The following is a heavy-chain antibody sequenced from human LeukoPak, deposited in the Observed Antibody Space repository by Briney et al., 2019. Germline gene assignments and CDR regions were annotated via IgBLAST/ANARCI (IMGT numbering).Heavy chain of an antibody. CDR1: GGSIGSSGYY. CDR2: IYYRGST. Sequence: PSETLSLTCTVSGGSIGSSGYYWSWIRQPPGKGLEWIGSIYYRGSTFYNPSLKSRVGITLDTSKNQFSLKLSSVTAADTAVYYCARGHIVDHSSGWCRITLCGITPGAFDIWGQGTMVTVSS. CDR3: ARGHIVDHSSGWCRITLCGITPGAFDI. V-gene: IGHV4-39*07. D-gene: IGHD6-19*01. J-gene: IGHJ3*02.